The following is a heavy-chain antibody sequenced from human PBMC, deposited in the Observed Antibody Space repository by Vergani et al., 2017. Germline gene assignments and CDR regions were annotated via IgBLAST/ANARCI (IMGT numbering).Heavy chain of an antibody. CDR2: IRYDGSNK. J-gene: IGHJ4*02. V-gene: IGHV3-30*02. CDR1: GFTFSSYG. Sequence: QVQLVESGRGVVQPGGSLRLSCAASGFTFSSYGMHWVRQAPGKGLEWVAFIRYDGSNKYYADSVKGRFTISRDNSKNTLYLQMNSLRAEDTAVYYCAKSKPLVVITTYFDYWGQGTLVTVSS. CDR3: AKSKPLVVITTYFDY. D-gene: IGHD3-22*01.